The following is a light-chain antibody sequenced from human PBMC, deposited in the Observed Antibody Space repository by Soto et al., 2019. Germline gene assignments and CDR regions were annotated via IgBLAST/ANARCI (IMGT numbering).Light chain of an antibody. V-gene: IGKV3-20*01. CDR1: QTVRNNY. J-gene: IGKJ4*01. Sequence: EFVLTQSPGTLSLSPGERATLSCRASQTVRNNYLAWYQQKPGQAPRLLIYDASSRATGIPDRFSGGGSGTDFTLTIRRLEPEDFAVYYCQQFRSYPLTFGGGTKVEIK. CDR2: DAS. CDR3: QQFRSYPLT.